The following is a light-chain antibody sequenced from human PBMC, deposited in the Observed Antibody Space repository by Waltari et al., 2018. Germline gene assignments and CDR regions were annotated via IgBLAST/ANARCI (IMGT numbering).Light chain of an antibody. CDR3: QQYNSSPWT. CDR2: SES. J-gene: IGKJ1*01. V-gene: IGKV1-5*03. Sequence: DIQMTQSPSTLSASVGDRVTITCRASQNVSTWLAWYQQKPGKAPKLLIYSESSLESGGPSRFSGRGSGTEFTLTISSLQPDDCAIYYCQQYNSSPWTFGQGTKVEIK. CDR1: QNVSTW.